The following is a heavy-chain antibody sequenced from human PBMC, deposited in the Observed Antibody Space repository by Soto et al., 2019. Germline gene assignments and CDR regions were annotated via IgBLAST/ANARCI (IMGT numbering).Heavy chain of an antibody. V-gene: IGHV4-59*01. J-gene: IGHJ3*02. Sequence: TSETLSLTCTVSGGSISSYYWSWIRQPPGKGLEWIGYIYYSGSMNYNPSLKSRVTISVDTSKNQFSLKLSSVTAADTAVYYCARDDDFDGFDIWGQGTMVTVSS. CDR3: ARDDDFDGFDI. CDR1: GGSISSYY. CDR2: IYYSGSM. D-gene: IGHD3-3*01.